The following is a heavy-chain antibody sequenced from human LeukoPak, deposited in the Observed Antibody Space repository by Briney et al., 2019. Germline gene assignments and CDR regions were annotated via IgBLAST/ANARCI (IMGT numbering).Heavy chain of an antibody. CDR3: AKGGYDFWSGYYTDYYYYYYGMDV. CDR2: ISGSGGST. CDR1: GFTFSSYA. Sequence: GGSLRLSCAASGFTFSSYAMSWVRQAPGKGLEWVSAISGSGGSTYYADSVKGRSTISRDNSKNTLYLQMNSLRAEDTAVYYCAKGGYDFWSGYYTDYYYYYYGMDVWGQGTTVTVSS. J-gene: IGHJ6*02. D-gene: IGHD3-3*01. V-gene: IGHV3-23*01.